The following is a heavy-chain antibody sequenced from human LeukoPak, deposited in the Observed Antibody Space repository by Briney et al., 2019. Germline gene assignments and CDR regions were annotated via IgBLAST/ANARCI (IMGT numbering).Heavy chain of an antibody. Sequence: SETLSLTCTVSGDSFSSGGYFWSWIRQHPGEGLEWTGYIYYSGSTYYNPSLQSRVTMSVDTSKNQFSLKLSSVTAADTAMYYCARDTRTGSSWYFDLWGRGTLVTVSS. D-gene: IGHD3/OR15-3a*01. CDR3: ARDTRTGSSWYFDL. CDR1: GDSFSSGGYF. V-gene: IGHV4-31*03. J-gene: IGHJ2*01. CDR2: IYYSGST.